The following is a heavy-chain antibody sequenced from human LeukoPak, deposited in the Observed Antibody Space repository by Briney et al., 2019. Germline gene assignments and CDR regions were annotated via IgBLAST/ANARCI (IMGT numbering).Heavy chain of an antibody. CDR1: GGSISSYY. Sequence: SETLSLTCTVSGGSISSYYWSWIRQPPGKGLEWIGYIYYSGSTNYNPSLKSRVTISVDTSKNQFSLKLSSVTAADTAVYYCARGRYSGSYYGIRYYYYGMDVWGQGTTVTVSS. J-gene: IGHJ6*02. D-gene: IGHD1-26*01. CDR3: ARGRYSGSYYGIRYYYYGMDV. CDR2: IYYSGST. V-gene: IGHV4-59*12.